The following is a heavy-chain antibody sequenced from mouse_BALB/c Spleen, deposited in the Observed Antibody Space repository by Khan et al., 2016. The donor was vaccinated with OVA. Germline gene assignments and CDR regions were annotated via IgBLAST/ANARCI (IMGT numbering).Heavy chain of an antibody. V-gene: IGHV2-6-7*01. D-gene: IGHD2-2*01. CDR1: GFSLTGDG. CDR3: AREIYYGYAYYYAMDY. J-gene: IGHJ4*01. CDR2: IWGDGST. Sequence: QVQLKQAGPGLVAPSQSLSITCTVSGFSLTGDGVNWVRQPPGKGLVWLGMIWGDGSTDYNSALNSRLSISKDNSKSHVFLKMISLHTDDTARYYCAREIYYGYAYYYAMDYRGQGTSVTVSS.